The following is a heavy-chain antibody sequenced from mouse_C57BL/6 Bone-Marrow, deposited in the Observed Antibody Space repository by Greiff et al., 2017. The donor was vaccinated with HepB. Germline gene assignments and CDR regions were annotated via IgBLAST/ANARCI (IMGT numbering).Heavy chain of an antibody. J-gene: IGHJ1*03. D-gene: IGHD1-1*01. CDR1: GFNIKDDY. V-gene: IGHV14-4*01. CDR3: TTSRSYWYFDV. Sequence: EVQLQQSGAELVRPGASVKLSCTASGFNIKDDYMHWVKQRPEQGLEWIGWIDPENGDTEYASKFQGKATITADTSSNTAYLQLSSLTSEDTAVYYCTTSRSYWYFDVWGTGTTVTVSS. CDR2: IDPENGDT.